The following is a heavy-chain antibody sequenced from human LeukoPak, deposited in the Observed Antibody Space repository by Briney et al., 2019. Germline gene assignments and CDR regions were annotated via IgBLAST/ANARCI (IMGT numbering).Heavy chain of an antibody. D-gene: IGHD5-18*01. CDR3: AKDRYSYAFEYSDS. CDR1: GFTFSSYG. Sequence: GGSLRLSCAASGFTFSSYGMHWVRQAPGKGLDWVAVISNDGSKKYYADSVKGRFTISRDNSKNTLSLQVSSLRTEDTAVYYCAKDRYSYAFEYSDSWGQGTLVTVSS. V-gene: IGHV3-30*18. J-gene: IGHJ4*02. CDR2: ISNDGSKK.